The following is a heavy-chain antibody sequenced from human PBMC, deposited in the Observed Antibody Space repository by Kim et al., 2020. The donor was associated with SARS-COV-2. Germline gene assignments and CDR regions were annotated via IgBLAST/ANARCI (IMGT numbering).Heavy chain of an antibody. CDR3: AKGPGRIVDPFDY. Sequence: GGSLRLSCAVSGFPFSTYAMSWVRQAPGKGLEWVSSITGSGSGTYSADSVKGRFTMSRDNSKNMVYLQMSSLKATDTAVYYCAKGPGRIVDPFDYWGQGT. J-gene: IGHJ4*02. CDR1: GFPFSTYA. D-gene: IGHD1-26*01. V-gene: IGHV3-23*01. CDR2: ITGSGSGT.